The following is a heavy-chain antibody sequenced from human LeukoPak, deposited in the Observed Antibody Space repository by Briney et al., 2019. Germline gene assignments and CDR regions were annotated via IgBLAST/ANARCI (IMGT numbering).Heavy chain of an antibody. V-gene: IGHV4-59*01. Sequence: SETLSLTCTVSRGALNSYYWTWFRQSPGKGLEWIGYIHDTVNTNCNSSLKGRVTISVDTSKNQFSLNLRSVTAADTAIYYCARGRITIFGVLTPHFDYWGQGTLVTVSS. D-gene: IGHD3-3*01. J-gene: IGHJ4*02. CDR2: IHDTVNT. CDR3: ARGRITIFGVLTPHFDY. CDR1: RGALNSYY.